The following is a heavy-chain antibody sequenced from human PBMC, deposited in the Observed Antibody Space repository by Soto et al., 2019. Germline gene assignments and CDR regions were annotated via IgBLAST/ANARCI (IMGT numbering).Heavy chain of an antibody. J-gene: IGHJ4*02. Sequence: PGGSLRLSCAASGFTFSSYAMSWVRQAPGKGLEWVSAISGSGGSTYYADSVKGRFTISRDNSKNTLYLQMNSLRAEDTAVYYCAKGVPTYYYDSSGYYSLDYWGQGTMVTVSS. V-gene: IGHV3-23*01. D-gene: IGHD3-22*01. CDR3: AKGVPTYYYDSSGYYSLDY. CDR1: GFTFSSYA. CDR2: ISGSGGST.